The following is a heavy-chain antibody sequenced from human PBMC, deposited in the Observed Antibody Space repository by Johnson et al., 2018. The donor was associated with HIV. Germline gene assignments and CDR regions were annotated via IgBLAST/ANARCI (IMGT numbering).Heavy chain of an antibody. J-gene: IGHJ3*02. CDR1: GFTFSSYA. Sequence: EVQLVESGGGVVRPGGSLRLSCAASGFTFSSYAMHWVRQAPGKGLEYVSAISSNGGSTYYANSVKGRFTISRDNSKNTLYLQMNSLRAEDTAVYYCASGLGIVGATRSAFDIWGQGTMVTVSS. D-gene: IGHD1-26*01. CDR3: ASGLGIVGATRSAFDI. CDR2: ISSNGGST. V-gene: IGHV3-64*01.